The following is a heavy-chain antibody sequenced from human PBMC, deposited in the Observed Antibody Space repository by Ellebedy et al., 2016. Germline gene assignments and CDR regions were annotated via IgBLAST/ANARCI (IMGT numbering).Heavy chain of an antibody. J-gene: IGHJ4*02. V-gene: IGHV1-18*04. CDR3: AKTSGWGYGEN. CDR1: GYTFTTFS. Sequence: ASVKVSXKASGYTFTTFSITWVRQAPGQGLAWMGFVNTFSGNTKFAQKFQGRVSMTTDSSTHTAYMDLRSLRSDDTAMYYCAKTSGWGYGENWGQGTLVTVSS. D-gene: IGHD3-10*01. CDR2: VNTFSGNT.